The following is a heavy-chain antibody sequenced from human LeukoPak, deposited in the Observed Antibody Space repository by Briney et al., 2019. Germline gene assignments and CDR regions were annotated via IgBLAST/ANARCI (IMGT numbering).Heavy chain of an antibody. Sequence: PGGSLRLSCAASGFTFSSYSMNWVRQAPGKGLEWVSYISSSSSTIYYADSVKGRFTISRDNAKNSLFLQMNSLRAEDTAMYYCAGTVVGATRPSPDYWGQGTLVTVSS. CDR2: ISSSSSTI. D-gene: IGHD1-26*01. CDR1: GFTFSSYS. CDR3: AGTVVGATRPSPDY. V-gene: IGHV3-48*04. J-gene: IGHJ4*02.